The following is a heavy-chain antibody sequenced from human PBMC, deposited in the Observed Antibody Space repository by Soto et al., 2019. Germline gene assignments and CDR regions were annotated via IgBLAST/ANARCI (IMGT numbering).Heavy chain of an antibody. Sequence: SETLSLTCTVSGGSISSSYWSWIRQPPGKGLGWLAYIYDDGSANYKPSIKSRASMSMDTSKNLFSLRLRSLTAADTAVYLCARVKATLYRHYYFDYWRQGTPVTVSS. CDR3: ARVKATLYRHYYFDY. D-gene: IGHD5-12*01. CDR2: IYDDGSA. CDR1: GGSISSSY. V-gene: IGHV4-59*08. J-gene: IGHJ4*02.